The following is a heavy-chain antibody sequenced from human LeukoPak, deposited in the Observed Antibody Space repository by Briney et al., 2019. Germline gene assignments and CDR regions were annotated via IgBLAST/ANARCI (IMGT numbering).Heavy chain of an antibody. V-gene: IGHV3-9*01. CDR3: AKDGCHARNGDSCPPKMNWIDP. J-gene: IGHJ5*02. CDR2: ISWNSGSI. D-gene: IGHD2-15*01. CDR1: GFTFDDYA. Sequence: PGGSLRLSCAAPGFTFDDYAMHWVRQAPGKGLEWVSGISWNSGSIGYADSVKGRFTISRDNAKNSLYLQMNSLRPEDTAVYYCAKDGCHARNGDSCPPKMNWIDPWGQGTLVTVSS.